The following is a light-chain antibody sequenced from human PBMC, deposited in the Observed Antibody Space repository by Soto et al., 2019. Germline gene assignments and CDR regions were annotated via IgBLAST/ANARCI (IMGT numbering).Light chain of an antibody. CDR1: QSISSY. V-gene: IGKV1-39*01. CDR3: QQSYRTPDT. J-gene: IGKJ2*01. CDR2: AAS. Sequence: DIQMTQSPSSLSASVGDRVTITCRASQSISSYLNWYQQKPGKAPKLLIYAASSLQSGVPSRFSGSGSGTDFTLTISRLQPEDFATYYCQQSYRTPDTFGQGTKLEIK.